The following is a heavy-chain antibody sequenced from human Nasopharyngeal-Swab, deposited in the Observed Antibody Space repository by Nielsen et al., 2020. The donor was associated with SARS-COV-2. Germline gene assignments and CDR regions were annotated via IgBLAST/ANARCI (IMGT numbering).Heavy chain of an antibody. CDR2: ISSSGSTI. CDR3: ARDQDVVVPAAIDYYYYGMDV. Sequence: WIRQPPGKGLEWVSYISSSGSTIYYADSVKGRFTISRDSAKNSLYLQMNSLRAEDTAVYYCARDQDVVVPAAIDYYYYGMDVWGQGTTVTVSS. V-gene: IGHV3-11*04. D-gene: IGHD2-2*01. J-gene: IGHJ6*02.